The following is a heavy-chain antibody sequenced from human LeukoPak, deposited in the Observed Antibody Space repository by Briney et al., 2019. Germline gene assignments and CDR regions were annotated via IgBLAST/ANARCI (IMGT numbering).Heavy chain of an antibody. J-gene: IGHJ4*02. V-gene: IGHV1-69*13. CDR3: ATTAVAGNYFDY. CDR2: IIPIFGTA. Sequence: RRASVKVSCKASGGTFSSYAISRVRQAPGQGLEWMGGIIPIFGTANYAQKFQGRVTITADESTSTAYMELSSLRSEDTAVYYCATTAVAGNYFDYWGQGTLVTVSS. D-gene: IGHD6-19*01. CDR1: GGTFSSYA.